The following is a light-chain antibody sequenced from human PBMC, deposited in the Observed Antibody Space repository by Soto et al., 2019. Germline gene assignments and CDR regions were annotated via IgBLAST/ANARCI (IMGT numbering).Light chain of an antibody. CDR1: QSVSSN. J-gene: IGKJ5*01. V-gene: IGKV3-11*01. CDR2: GAS. CDR3: QQRSNWPIT. Sequence: EIVMTQSPATLSVSPGERATLSCRASQSVSSNLAWYQQKPGQAPRLLIYGASSRATGIPARFSGSGSETDFTLTISSLEPEDFAVYYCQQRSNWPITFGQGTRLEIK.